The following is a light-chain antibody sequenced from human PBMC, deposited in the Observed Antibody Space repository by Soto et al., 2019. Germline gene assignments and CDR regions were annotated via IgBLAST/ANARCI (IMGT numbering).Light chain of an antibody. Sequence: SYELTQAPSVSVAPGPTVAITCGGNNIGSKGVHWYQQKPCQAPVLVVYDDLDRPSGITERFSGSNSGNTATLTINTVVAGDEADYYCQVWDSTNNHRVFGGGTKVNVL. V-gene: IGLV3-21*02. CDR1: NIGSKG. J-gene: IGLJ2*01. CDR3: QVWDSTNNHRV. CDR2: DDL.